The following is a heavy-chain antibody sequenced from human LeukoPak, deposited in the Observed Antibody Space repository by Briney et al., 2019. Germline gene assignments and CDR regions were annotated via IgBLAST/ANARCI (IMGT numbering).Heavy chain of an antibody. D-gene: IGHD3-3*01. Sequence: SETMSLTCPVRGGSISSYYWSWIRQPPGKGLEWIGYIYYSGSTNYNPSLKSRVTISVDTSKNQFSLKLSSVTAADTAVYYCARAPLWGGTLFFDYWGQGTLVTVSS. CDR1: GGSISSYY. CDR2: IYYSGST. V-gene: IGHV4-59*01. CDR3: ARAPLWGGTLFFDY. J-gene: IGHJ4*02.